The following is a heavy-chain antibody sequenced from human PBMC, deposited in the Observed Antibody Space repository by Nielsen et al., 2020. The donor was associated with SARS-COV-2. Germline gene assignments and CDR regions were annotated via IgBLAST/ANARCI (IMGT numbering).Heavy chain of an antibody. J-gene: IGHJ6*02. V-gene: IGHV1-69*13. D-gene: IGHD5-24*01. CDR1: GGTFSSYA. Sequence: SVKVSCKASGGTFSSYAISWVRQAPGQGLEWMGGIIPIFGTANYAQKFQGRVTITADESTSTAYMELSSLRSDDTAVYYCARDGDVSDGMAAYYYGMDVWGQGTTVTVSS. CDR2: IIPIFGTA. CDR3: ARDGDVSDGMAAYYYGMDV.